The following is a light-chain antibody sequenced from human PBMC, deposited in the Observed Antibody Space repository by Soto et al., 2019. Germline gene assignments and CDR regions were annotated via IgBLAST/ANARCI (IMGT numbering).Light chain of an antibody. V-gene: IGKV3-15*01. CDR1: QSISRY. Sequence: EIVLTQSPAPLSLSPGERATLSCRASQSISRYLAWYQQRSGQAPRLLIYDASTRATSFPARFSGSGSGTDFTLTISSLQSEDFAVYYCQQYNNWPWTFGQGTKVDIK. CDR3: QQYNNWPWT. CDR2: DAS. J-gene: IGKJ1*01.